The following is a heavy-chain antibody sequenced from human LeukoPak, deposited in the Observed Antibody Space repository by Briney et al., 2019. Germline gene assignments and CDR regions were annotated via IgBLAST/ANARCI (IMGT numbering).Heavy chain of an antibody. CDR3: ARDTDRYYYYMDV. D-gene: IGHD2-8*02. Sequence: GGSLRLSCAASRFTFSSYSMNWVRQAPGKGLEWVSSISSSGSYIYYADSVKGRFTISRDNAKNSLYLQMNSLRAEDTAVYYCARDTDRYYYYMDVWGKGTTVTVSS. CDR1: RFTFSSYS. CDR2: ISSSGSYI. V-gene: IGHV3-21*01. J-gene: IGHJ6*03.